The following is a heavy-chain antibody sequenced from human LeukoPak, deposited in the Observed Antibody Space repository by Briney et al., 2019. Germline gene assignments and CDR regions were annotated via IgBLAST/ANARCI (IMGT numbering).Heavy chain of an antibody. CDR1: GGSISSYY. CDR2: VYYSGST. D-gene: IGHD3-22*01. Sequence: SETLSLTCTVSGGSISSYYWSWIRQPPGKGLEWIGYVYYSGSTNYNPSLKSRVTISVDTSKNQFSLKLSSVTAADTAVYYCARLLPAYYDNSGYYNDYWGQGTLVTVSS. J-gene: IGHJ4*02. V-gene: IGHV4-59*08. CDR3: ARLLPAYYDNSGYYNDY.